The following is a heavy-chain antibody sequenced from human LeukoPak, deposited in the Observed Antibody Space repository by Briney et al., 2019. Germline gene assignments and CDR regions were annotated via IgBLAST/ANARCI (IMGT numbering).Heavy chain of an antibody. Sequence: PGGSLRLSCAASGFTFSDFYMSWIRQAPGKGLDWLSYIGGSGTDIKYADSVKGRFTISRDNAKKSLYLQMTSLRVEDAAVYYCARDRCTGAACSGYYHGMDVWGQGTTVTVSS. J-gene: IGHJ6*02. CDR1: GFTFSDFY. D-gene: IGHD2-8*02. V-gene: IGHV3-11*01. CDR2: IGGSGTDI. CDR3: ARDRCTGAACSGYYHGMDV.